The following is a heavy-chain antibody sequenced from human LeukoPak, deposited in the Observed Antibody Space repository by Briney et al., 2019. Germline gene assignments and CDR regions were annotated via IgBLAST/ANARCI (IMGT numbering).Heavy chain of an antibody. J-gene: IGHJ4*02. V-gene: IGHV3-30*02. CDR3: AKGDAAAGTVDY. D-gene: IGHD6-13*01. CDR2: IWCDGSNK. CDR1: GFTFSSYG. Sequence: GGSLRLSCAASGFTFSSYGMHWVRQAPGKGLEWVAVIWCDGSNKYYADSVKGRFTISRDNSKNTLYLQMNSLRAEDTAVYYCAKGDAAAGTVDYWGQGTLVTVSS.